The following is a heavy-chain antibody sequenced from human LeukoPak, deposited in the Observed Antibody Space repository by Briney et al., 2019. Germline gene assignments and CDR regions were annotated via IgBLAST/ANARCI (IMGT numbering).Heavy chain of an antibody. J-gene: IGHJ5*02. V-gene: IGHV4-34*01. CDR1: GGSFSGYY. CDR2: INHSGST. CDR3: ARFPYDSSGYYL. Sequence: SETLSLTCAVYGGSFSGYYWSWIRQPPGKGLEWIGEINHSGSTNYNPSLKSRVTISVDTSKNQFSLKLSSVTAADTAVYYCARFPYDSSGYYLWGQGTLVTVSS. D-gene: IGHD3-22*01.